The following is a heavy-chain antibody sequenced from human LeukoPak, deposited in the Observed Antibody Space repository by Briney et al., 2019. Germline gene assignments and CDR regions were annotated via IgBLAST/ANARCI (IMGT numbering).Heavy chain of an antibody. CDR3: ATGTYYYDSSGYYR. D-gene: IGHD3-22*01. J-gene: IGHJ4*02. Sequence: ASVKVSCKISGYTLTELSMHWVRQAPGNRLEWMGGFDPEDGETIYAQKFQGRVTMTEDTSTDTAYMELSSLRSEDTAVYYCATGTYYYDSSGYYRWGQGTLVTVSS. CDR1: GYTLTELS. CDR2: FDPEDGET. V-gene: IGHV1-24*01.